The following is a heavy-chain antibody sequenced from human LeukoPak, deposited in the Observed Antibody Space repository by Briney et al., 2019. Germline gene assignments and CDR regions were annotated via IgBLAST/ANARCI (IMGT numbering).Heavy chain of an antibody. Sequence: ASVKVSCKASGYTFTSYGISWVRQAPGQGLEWMGWISAYNGNTNYAQKLQGRVTMTTDTSTSTAYMELRSLRSDDTAVYYCARVSGWTMVREVNWFDPWGQGTLVTVSS. CDR1: GYTFTSYG. D-gene: IGHD3-10*01. V-gene: IGHV1-18*01. CDR3: ARVSGWTMVREVNWFDP. CDR2: ISAYNGNT. J-gene: IGHJ5*02.